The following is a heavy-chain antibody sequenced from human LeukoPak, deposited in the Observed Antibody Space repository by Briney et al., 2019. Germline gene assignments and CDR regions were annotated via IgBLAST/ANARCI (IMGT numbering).Heavy chain of an antibody. D-gene: IGHD4-11*01. V-gene: IGHV3-30*03. J-gene: IGHJ4*02. CDR1: GFTFSSYG. CDR2: ISYDGSNK. Sequence: GRSLRLSCAASGFTFSSYGMHWVRQAPGKGLEWVAVISYDGSNKYYADSEKGRFTISRDNSKNTLYLQMNSLRAEDTAVYYCLLSTTSLDYWGQGTLVTVSS. CDR3: LLSTTSLDY.